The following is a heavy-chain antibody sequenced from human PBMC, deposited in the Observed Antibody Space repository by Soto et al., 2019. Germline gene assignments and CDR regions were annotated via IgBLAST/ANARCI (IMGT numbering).Heavy chain of an antibody. V-gene: IGHV4-59*01. CDR1: GGSISSYY. Sequence: QVQLQESGPGLVKPSETLSLTCTVSGGSISSYYWSWIRQPPGKGLEWIAYIHYSGSTDYNPSLKSRVTISGDTSKRQFALKLSSVPAADTAVYYCARADRTSDWLTAFDIWGQGTMVTVSS. CDR2: IHYSGST. D-gene: IGHD3-9*01. CDR3: ARADRTSDWLTAFDI. J-gene: IGHJ3*02.